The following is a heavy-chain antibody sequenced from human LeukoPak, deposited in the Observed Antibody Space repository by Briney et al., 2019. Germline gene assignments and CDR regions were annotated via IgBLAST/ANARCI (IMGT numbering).Heavy chain of an antibody. CDR1: GFTFSSYS. Sequence: AGGSLRLSCAASGFTFSSYSMNWVRQAPGKGLEWVSSISSSSSYIYYADSVKGRLTISRDNAKNSLYLQMNSLRAEDTAVYYCARERVVPAAMIDYWGQGTLVTVSS. J-gene: IGHJ4*02. D-gene: IGHD2-2*01. CDR2: ISSSSSYI. CDR3: ARERVVPAAMIDY. V-gene: IGHV3-21*01.